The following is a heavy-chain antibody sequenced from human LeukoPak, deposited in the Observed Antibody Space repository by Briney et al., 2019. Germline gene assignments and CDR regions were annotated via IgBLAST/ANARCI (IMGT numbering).Heavy chain of an antibody. D-gene: IGHD2-2*01. Sequence: SQTLSLTCTVSGGSISSGSYYWSWIRQPAGKGLEWIGRIYTSGSTNYNPSLKSRVTISVDTSKNQFSLKLSSVTAADTTVYYCAREIYCSSTSCYHFDYWGQGTLVTVSS. CDR1: GGSISSGSYY. CDR2: IYTSGST. CDR3: AREIYCSSTSCYHFDY. J-gene: IGHJ4*02. V-gene: IGHV4-61*02.